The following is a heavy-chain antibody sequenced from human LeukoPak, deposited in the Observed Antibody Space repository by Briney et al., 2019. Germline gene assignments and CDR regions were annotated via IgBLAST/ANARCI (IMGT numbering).Heavy chain of an antibody. V-gene: IGHV1-2*06. CDR2: INPNSGGT. Sequence: GASVTVSCKASGYTFTGYYMHWVRQAPGQGLERMGRINPNSGGTNYAQKFQGRVTMTRDTSISTAYMELSRLRSDDTAVYYCARGSSWFPRGYWGQGTLVTVSS. CDR1: GYTFTGYY. CDR3: ARGSSWFPRGY. D-gene: IGHD6-13*01. J-gene: IGHJ4*02.